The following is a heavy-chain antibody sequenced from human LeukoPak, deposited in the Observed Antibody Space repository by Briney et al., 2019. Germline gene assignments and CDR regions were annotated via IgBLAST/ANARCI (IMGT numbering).Heavy chain of an antibody. CDR1: GFTFSSYW. J-gene: IGHJ4*02. CDR2: INQDGSAK. V-gene: IGHV3-7*01. CDR3: ASAPNENYFDF. Sequence: GGSLRLSCAASGFTFSSYWMSWVRQAPRKGLEWVANINQDGSAKDYGGSVEGRFTISRDNAKNSLYLQMNSLTAEDTAVYFCASAPNENYFDFWGQGTLVTVSS.